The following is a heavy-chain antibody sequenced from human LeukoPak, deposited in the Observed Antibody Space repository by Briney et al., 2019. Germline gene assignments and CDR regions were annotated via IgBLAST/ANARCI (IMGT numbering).Heavy chain of an antibody. CDR1: GFTFSSYA. V-gene: IGHV3-30*04. CDR2: ISYDGSNK. D-gene: IGHD6-19*01. Sequence: GGSLRLSCAASGFTFSSYAMHWVRQAPGKGLEWVAVISYDGSNKYYADSVKGRFTISRDNSKNTLYLQMNSLRAEDTAVYYCARDVRSSWLSSSGWWFDPWGQGTLVTVSS. CDR3: ARDVRSSWLSSSGWWFDP. J-gene: IGHJ5*02.